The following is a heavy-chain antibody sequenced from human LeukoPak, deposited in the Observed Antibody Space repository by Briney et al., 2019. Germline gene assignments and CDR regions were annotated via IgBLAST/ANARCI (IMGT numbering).Heavy chain of an antibody. D-gene: IGHD3-22*01. CDR3: ARQTGMIEGYYYMDV. CDR1: GYSFTSYW. Sequence: GESLKISCKGSGYSFTSYWIGWVRQMPGKGLEWMGIIYPGDSDTRYSPSFQGQVTISADKSISTAYLQWSSPKASDTAMYYCARQTGMIEGYYYMDVWGKGTTVTISS. V-gene: IGHV5-51*01. J-gene: IGHJ6*03. CDR2: IYPGDSDT.